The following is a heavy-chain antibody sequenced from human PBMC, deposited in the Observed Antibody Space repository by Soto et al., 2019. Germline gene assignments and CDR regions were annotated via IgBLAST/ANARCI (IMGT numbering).Heavy chain of an antibody. CDR2: ISGSGGST. CDR3: ASQGYSSGYYPMGY. CDR1: GFTFVIYA. Sequence: GGSLRLSCAASGFTFVIYAIIWFRHSPGKGLEWVSAISGSGGSTYYADSVKGRFTISRDNSKNTLYLQMDSLRAEDTAVYYCASQGYSSGYYPMGYWGQGTLVTVSS. D-gene: IGHD3-22*01. V-gene: IGHV3-23*01. J-gene: IGHJ4*02.